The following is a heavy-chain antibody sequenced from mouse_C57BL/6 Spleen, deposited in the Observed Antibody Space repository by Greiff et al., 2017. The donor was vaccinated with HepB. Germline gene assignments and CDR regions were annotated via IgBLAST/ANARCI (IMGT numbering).Heavy chain of an antibody. Sequence: DVKLVESGGGLVKPGGSLKLSCAASGFTFSSYAMSWVRQTPEKRLEWVATISDGGSYTYYPDNVKGRFTISRDNAKNNLYLQMSHLKSEDTAMYYCARASNWDGEAMDYWGQGTSVTVSS. CDR3: ARASNWDGEAMDY. D-gene: IGHD4-1*01. CDR2: ISDGGSYT. J-gene: IGHJ4*01. CDR1: GFTFSSYA. V-gene: IGHV5-4*03.